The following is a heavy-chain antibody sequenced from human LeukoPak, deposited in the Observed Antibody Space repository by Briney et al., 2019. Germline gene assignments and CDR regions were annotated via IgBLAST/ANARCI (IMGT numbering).Heavy chain of an antibody. CDR2: IYYSGST. J-gene: IGHJ4*02. CDR3: ARSQQWLNGFDY. Sequence: SVTLSLTCTVSGGSISSGGYYWSWIRQHPGKGLEWIGYIYYSGSTYYNPSLKSRVTISVDTSKNQFSLKLSSVTAADTAVYYCARSQQWLNGFDYWGQGTLVTVSS. D-gene: IGHD6-19*01. CDR1: GGSISSGGYY. V-gene: IGHV4-31*03.